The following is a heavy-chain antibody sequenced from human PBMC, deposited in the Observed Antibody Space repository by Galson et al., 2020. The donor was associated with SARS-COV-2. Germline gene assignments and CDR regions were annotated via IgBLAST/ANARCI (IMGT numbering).Heavy chain of an antibody. J-gene: IGHJ4*02. V-gene: IGHV3-48*03. D-gene: IGHD2-21*01. Sequence: TGGSLRLSCAASGFTFSNYEMNWVRQAPGKGLEWVSYISSSGRTIHYADSVKGRFTISRDNAKSSQSLQMNSLRAEDTAVYYCARLDAYGPGYWGQGTLVTGSS. CDR1: GFTFSNYE. CDR3: ARLDAYGPGY. CDR2: ISSSGRTI.